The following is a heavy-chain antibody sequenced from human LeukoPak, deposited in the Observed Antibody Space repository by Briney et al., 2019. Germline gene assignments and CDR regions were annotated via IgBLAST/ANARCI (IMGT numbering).Heavy chain of an antibody. V-gene: IGHV3-48*03. CDR3: AGLGIVVVPAAPMDV. J-gene: IGHJ6*02. D-gene: IGHD2-2*01. Sequence: GGSLRLSCAGSGFTFNTSAMSWVRQAPGKGLEWVSYISSSGSTIYYADSVKGRFTISRDNAKNSLYLQMNSLRAEDTAVYYCAGLGIVVVPAAPMDVWGQGTTVTVSS. CDR2: ISSSGSTI. CDR1: GFTFNTSA.